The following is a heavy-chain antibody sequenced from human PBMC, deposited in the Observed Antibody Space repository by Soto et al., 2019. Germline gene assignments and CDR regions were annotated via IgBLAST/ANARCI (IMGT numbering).Heavy chain of an antibody. V-gene: IGHV1-3*01. Sequence: RASVKVSCKASGYTFTSYAMHWVRQAPGQRLEWMGWINAGNGNTKYSQKFQGRVTMTTDTSTSTAYMELRSLRSDDTAVYYCARDDRTYYDFWSGRNDYYYYGMDVWGQGTTVTVSS. CDR1: GYTFTSYA. CDR2: INAGNGNT. D-gene: IGHD3-3*01. CDR3: ARDDRTYYDFWSGRNDYYYYGMDV. J-gene: IGHJ6*02.